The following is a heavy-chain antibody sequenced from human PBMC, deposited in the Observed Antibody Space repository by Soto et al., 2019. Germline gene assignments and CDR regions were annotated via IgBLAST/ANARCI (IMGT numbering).Heavy chain of an antibody. CDR3: GRDKGDGGIRIDY. V-gene: IGHV5-51*01. D-gene: IGHD6-25*01. J-gene: IGHJ4*02. Sequence: GESPKISCKGSGYSFTSYWIGWVRQMPGKGLEWMGLIYPGDSDTRYSPSFQGQVTISAXXXIXXXYXQXXXLXASDTALCYCGRDKGDGGIRIDYLAQGTLVPVSS. CDR2: IYPGDSDT. CDR1: GYSFTSYW.